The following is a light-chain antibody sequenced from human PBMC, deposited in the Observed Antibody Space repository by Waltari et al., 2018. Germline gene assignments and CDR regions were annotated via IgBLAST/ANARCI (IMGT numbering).Light chain of an antibody. CDR2: ETS. CDR1: QSVTNY. CDR3: QQRRDWPLT. V-gene: IGKV3-11*01. J-gene: IGKJ4*01. Sequence: DIVLTQSPAILSLSPGERASLSCRASQSVTNYLACYQQKPGQAPRLLIYETSNRATGIPARFSGSGFGTDFTLTISSLEPEDFAVYYCQQRRDWPLTFGGGTKVEIK.